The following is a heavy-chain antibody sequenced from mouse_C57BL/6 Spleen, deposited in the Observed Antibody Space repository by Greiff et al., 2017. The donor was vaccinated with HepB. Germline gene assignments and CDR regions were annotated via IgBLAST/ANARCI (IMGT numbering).Heavy chain of an antibody. CDR1: GFTFSSYT. Sequence: EVKLVESGGGLVKPGGSLKLSCAASGFTFSSYTMSWVRQTPEKRLEWVATISGGGGNTYYPDSVKCRFTISRDNAKNTLYLQMSSLRSEDTALYYCARHSLYDYDQNYFDYWGQGTTLTVSS. CDR2: ISGGGGNT. J-gene: IGHJ2*01. D-gene: IGHD2-4*01. V-gene: IGHV5-9*01. CDR3: ARHSLYDYDQNYFDY.